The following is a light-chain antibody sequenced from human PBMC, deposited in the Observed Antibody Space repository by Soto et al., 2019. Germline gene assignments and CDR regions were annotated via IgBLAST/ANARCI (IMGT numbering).Light chain of an antibody. CDR1: QGISSY. Sequence: AIRMTHSPSSLSASTGDRVTITCRASQGISSYLAWYQQKPGKAPKLLLYAATTLQSGVPSRFSGSGSGTDFTLTSSCLHSENFATYSCQQYYSYPPMYTVGQGTKLEIK. CDR3: QQYYSYPPMYT. V-gene: IGKV1-8*01. J-gene: IGKJ2*01. CDR2: AAT.